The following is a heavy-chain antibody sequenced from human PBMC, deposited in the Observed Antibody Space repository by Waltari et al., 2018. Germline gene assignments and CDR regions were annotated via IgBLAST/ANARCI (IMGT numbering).Heavy chain of an antibody. J-gene: IGHJ4*02. D-gene: IGHD3-22*01. CDR2: SYHSGST. V-gene: IGHV4-38-2*01. CDR1: GYSISSGYY. CDR3: ARQDITKGIVVVTPFDY. Sequence: QVQLQESGPGLVKPSETLSLTCAVSGYSISSGYYWGWMRQPPGKGVEWIGSSYHSGSTYYNPSLKRRVTLSVDTSKNQFSLKLSTVTAADTAVYYCARQDITKGIVVVTPFDYWGQGTLVTVSS.